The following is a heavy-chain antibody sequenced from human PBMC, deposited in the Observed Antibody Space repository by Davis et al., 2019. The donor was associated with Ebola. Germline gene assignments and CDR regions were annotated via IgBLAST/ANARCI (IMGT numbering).Heavy chain of an antibody. CDR1: GFTFSSYA. CDR2: ISGSGGST. J-gene: IGHJ4*02. Sequence: GESLKISCAASGFTFSSYAMSWVRQAPGKGLEWVSAISGSGGSTYYADSVKGRFTISRDNSKNSLYLQMNSLRAEDKAVYYCARVVYSSSLRFDYWGQGTLVTVSS. D-gene: IGHD6-13*01. CDR3: ARVVYSSSLRFDY. V-gene: IGHV3-23*01.